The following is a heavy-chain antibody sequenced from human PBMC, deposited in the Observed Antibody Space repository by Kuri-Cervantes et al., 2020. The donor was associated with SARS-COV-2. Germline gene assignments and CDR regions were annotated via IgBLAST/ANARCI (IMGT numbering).Heavy chain of an antibody. D-gene: IGHD3-16*01. CDR2: ISYDGSNK. CDR1: GFTFSSYA. Sequence: GESLKISCAASGFTFSSYAMHWVRQAPGKGLEWVAVISYDGSNKYYADSVKGRFTISRDNSKNTLYLQVNSLRAEDTAVYYCARDGGGWFDPWGQGTLVTVSS. J-gene: IGHJ5*02. CDR3: ARDGGGWFDP. V-gene: IGHV3-30*04.